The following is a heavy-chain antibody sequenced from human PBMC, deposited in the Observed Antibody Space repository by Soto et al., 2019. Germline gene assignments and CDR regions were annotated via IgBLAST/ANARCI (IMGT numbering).Heavy chain of an antibody. CDR3: ARHRAGYSSSWYTH. Sequence: SETLSLTCNVSGASITSHYFAWIRPTPGRRLEWLGFIYLGGSINYNPSFKSRVIISVDTSKNQFAVKLTSVTAADTALYFCARHRAGYSSSWYTHWGQGTRVTVSS. V-gene: IGHV4-59*08. D-gene: IGHD6-13*01. CDR1: GASITSHY. J-gene: IGHJ4*02. CDR2: IYLGGSI.